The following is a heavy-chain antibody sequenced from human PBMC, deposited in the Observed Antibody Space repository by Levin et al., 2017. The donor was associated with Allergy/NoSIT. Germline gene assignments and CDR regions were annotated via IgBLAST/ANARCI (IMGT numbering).Heavy chain of an antibody. CDR3: ARISGDLFDY. Sequence: SETLSLTCTVSGGSISSSSYYWGWIRQPPGKGLEWIGSIYYSGSTYYNPSLKSRVTISVDTSKNQFSLKLSSMTAADTAVYYCARISGDLFDYWGQGTLVTVSS. V-gene: IGHV4-39*07. D-gene: IGHD4-17*01. CDR2: IYYSGST. CDR1: GGSISSSSYY. J-gene: IGHJ4*02.